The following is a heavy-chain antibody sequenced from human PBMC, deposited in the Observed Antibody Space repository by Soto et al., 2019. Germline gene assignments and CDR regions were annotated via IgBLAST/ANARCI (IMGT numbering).Heavy chain of an antibody. D-gene: IGHD2-2*01. Sequence: EVQLLESGGGLVQPGGSLRLSCAASGFTFSSYAMSWVRQAPGKGLEWVSAISGSGGSTYYADSVKGRFTISRDNSKNTLYLQMNSLRAEDTAVYYCAAAYCSSTSFYVYYYGMDVWGQGTTVTVSS. J-gene: IGHJ6*02. CDR3: AAAYCSSTSFYVYYYGMDV. V-gene: IGHV3-23*01. CDR1: GFTFSSYA. CDR2: ISGSGGST.